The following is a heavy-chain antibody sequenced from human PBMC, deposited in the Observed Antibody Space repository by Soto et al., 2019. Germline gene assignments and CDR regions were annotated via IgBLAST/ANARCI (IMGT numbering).Heavy chain of an antibody. V-gene: IGHV4-30-4*01. J-gene: IGHJ5*02. D-gene: IGHD4-17*01. CDR3: AGERGEDDYGSMWFGP. CDR2: TYYSGST. CDR1: GGSITGCDYY. Sequence: QVQLPESGPGLVKPSQTLSLTCTVSGGSITGCDYYWSWICPPPGKGLEWIWYTYYSGSTYYNPSFSSRVTTAVDTSKKEFSLKLSSVTAADTAVYYCAGERGEDDYGSMWFGPWGQGTLVAVSS.